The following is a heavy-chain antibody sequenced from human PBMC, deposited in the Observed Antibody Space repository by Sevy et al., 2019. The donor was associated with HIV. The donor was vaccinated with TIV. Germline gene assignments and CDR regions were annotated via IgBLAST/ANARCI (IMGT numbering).Heavy chain of an antibody. Sequence: GGSLRLSCAASGFTFSKYGMHWVRQAPGKGLEWVALIWNDGSNKYYADSVKGRFTMSRDNSKNTLYLQMNSLRAEDTAVHYCVRGADYYDGSGANCDYWGQGTLVTVSS. CDR3: VRGADYYDGSGANCDY. V-gene: IGHV3-33*01. D-gene: IGHD3-22*01. CDR2: IWNDGSNK. CDR1: GFTFSKYG. J-gene: IGHJ4*02.